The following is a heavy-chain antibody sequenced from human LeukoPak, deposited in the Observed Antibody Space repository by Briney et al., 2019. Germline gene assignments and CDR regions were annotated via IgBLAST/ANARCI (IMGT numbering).Heavy chain of an antibody. J-gene: IGHJ4*02. Sequence: GGSLRLSCAASGFTFSSYSMNWVRQAPGKGLEWVAVISYDGSNKYYADSVKGRFTISRDNSNNTLYLQMNSLRAEDTAVYYCARDRNGDYVIDYWGQGTLVTVSS. CDR2: ISYDGSNK. V-gene: IGHV3-30*03. CDR3: ARDRNGDYVIDY. D-gene: IGHD4-17*01. CDR1: GFTFSSYS.